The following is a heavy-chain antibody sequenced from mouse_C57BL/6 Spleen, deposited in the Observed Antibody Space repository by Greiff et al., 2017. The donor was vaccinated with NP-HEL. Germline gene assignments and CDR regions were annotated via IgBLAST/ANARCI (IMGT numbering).Heavy chain of an antibody. CDR2: ISSGSSTI. D-gene: IGHD1-1*01. CDR1: GFTFSDYG. J-gene: IGHJ4*01. CDR3: ARGSYGSRNAMDY. V-gene: IGHV5-17*01. Sequence: EVKLVESGGGLVKPGGSLKLSCAASGFTFSDYGMHWVRQAPEKGLEWVAYISSGSSTIYYADTVKGRFTISRDNAKNTLFLQMTSLRSEDTAMYYCARGSYGSRNAMDYWGQGTSVTVSS.